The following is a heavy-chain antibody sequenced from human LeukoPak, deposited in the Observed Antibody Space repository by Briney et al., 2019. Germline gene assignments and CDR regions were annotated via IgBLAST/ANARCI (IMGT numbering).Heavy chain of an antibody. J-gene: IGHJ4*02. Sequence: PSQTLSLTCTVSGGSISSGGYYWSWIRQHPGEGLEWIGYIYYSGSTSYNPSLKSRVTISVDTSQNQFSLKLSSVTAADTAVYYCARSHLDSSGYYYFDYWGQGTLVTVSS. D-gene: IGHD3-22*01. CDR2: IYYSGST. CDR3: ARSHLDSSGYYYFDY. CDR1: GGSISSGGYY. V-gene: IGHV4-31*03.